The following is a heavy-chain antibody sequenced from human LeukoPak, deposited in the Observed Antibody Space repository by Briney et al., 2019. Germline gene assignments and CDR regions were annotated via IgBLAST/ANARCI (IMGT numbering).Heavy chain of an antibody. D-gene: IGHD5-24*01. Sequence: GGSLRLSCAASGFTFSSYAMHWVRRAPGKGLEWVAVISYDGSNKYYADSAKGRFTISRDNSKNTLYLQMNSLRAEDTAVYYCASGDGYPEYWGQGTLVTVSS. J-gene: IGHJ4*02. CDR1: GFTFSSYA. V-gene: IGHV3-30-3*01. CDR2: ISYDGSNK. CDR3: ASGDGYPEY.